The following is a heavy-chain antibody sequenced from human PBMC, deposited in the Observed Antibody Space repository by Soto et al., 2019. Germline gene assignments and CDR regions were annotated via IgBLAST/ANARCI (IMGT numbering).Heavy chain of an antibody. Sequence: SETLSLTCTVFGASFSANYWTWIRQPPGKGLEWVGEINHSGNTNYNPSLTPRVTISVDTSKNQFSLRLSSVTAADTAVYYCASARFDYWGRGTLVTVSS. V-gene: IGHV4-34*01. CDR3: ASARFDY. J-gene: IGHJ4*02. CDR2: INHSGNT. CDR1: GASFSANY.